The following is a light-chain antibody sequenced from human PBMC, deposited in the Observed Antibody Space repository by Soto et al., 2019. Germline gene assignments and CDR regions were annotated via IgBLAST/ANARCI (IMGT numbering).Light chain of an antibody. Sequence: QSVLTQPRSVSGSPGQSVFISCTGTNSDVGGYEFVSWYQQHPGKAPKLMLYDVSKRPSGVPDRFSGSRSGNTASLTISGLQAEDEAEYYCCAYAGSYTYVFGTGTKLTVL. CDR3: CAYAGSYTYV. J-gene: IGLJ1*01. V-gene: IGLV2-11*01. CDR1: NSDVGGYEF. CDR2: DVS.